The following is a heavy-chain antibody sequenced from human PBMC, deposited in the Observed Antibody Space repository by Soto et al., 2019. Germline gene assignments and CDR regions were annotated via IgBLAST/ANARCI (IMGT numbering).Heavy chain of an antibody. CDR3: ARSEGGGSYVDFDY. CDR2: IYYSGST. V-gene: IGHV4-59*01. D-gene: IGHD2-15*01. Sequence: SETLSLTCTVSGGSISSYYWSWIRQPPGKGLELIGYIYYSGSTNYNPSLKRRLTISVDTSKNQFSLKLSSVTAADTAVYFCARSEGGGSYVDFDYWGQGTRVTVSS. J-gene: IGHJ4*02. CDR1: GGSISSYY.